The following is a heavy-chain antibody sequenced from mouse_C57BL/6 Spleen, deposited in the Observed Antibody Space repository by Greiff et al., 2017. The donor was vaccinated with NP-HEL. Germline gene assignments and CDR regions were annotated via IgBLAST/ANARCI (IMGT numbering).Heavy chain of an antibody. D-gene: IGHD1-1*01. J-gene: IGHJ1*03. V-gene: IGHV1-53*01. CDR2: INPSNGGT. CDR1: GYTFTSYW. Sequence: QVQLKQPGTELVKPGASVKLSCKASGYTFTSYWMHWVKQRPGQGLEWIGNINPSNGGTNYNEKFKSKATLTVDKSSSTAYMQLSSLTSEDSAVYYCARDSSYNWYFDVWGTGTAVTVSS. CDR3: ARDSSYNWYFDV.